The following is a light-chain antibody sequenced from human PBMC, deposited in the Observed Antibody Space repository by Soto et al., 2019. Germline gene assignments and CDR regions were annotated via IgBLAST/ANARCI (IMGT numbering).Light chain of an antibody. Sequence: QSVLTQPPSASGTPGQRVTISCSGSGSSIGTNTVNWYRQLPGTAPKLLIYGNNQRPSGVPDRFSGSKSGTSASLAISGLQSEDEAEYYCQSYDSSLSGHVVFGGGTKVTVL. V-gene: IGLV1-44*01. CDR1: GSSIGTNT. J-gene: IGLJ2*01. CDR3: QSYDSSLSGHVV. CDR2: GNN.